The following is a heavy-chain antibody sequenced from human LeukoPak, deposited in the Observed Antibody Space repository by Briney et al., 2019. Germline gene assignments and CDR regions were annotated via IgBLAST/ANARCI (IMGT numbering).Heavy chain of an antibody. CDR2: INTNSGGT. CDR1: GYTFTDYY. CDR3: ARVDDSSGHYDAFDI. V-gene: IGHV1-2*02. D-gene: IGHD3-22*01. Sequence: ASVKVSCKASGYTFTDYYMHWVRQAPGKGLEWMGWINTNSGGTNYAQKFQGRVTMTRDTSISTAYMELRSDDTAVYYCARVDDSSGHYDAFDIWGQGTMVTVSS. J-gene: IGHJ3*02.